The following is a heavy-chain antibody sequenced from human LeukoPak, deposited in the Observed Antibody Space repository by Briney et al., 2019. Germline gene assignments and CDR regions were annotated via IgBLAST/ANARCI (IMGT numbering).Heavy chain of an antibody. V-gene: IGHV3-66*01. CDR1: GFSVSNNY. Sequence: SGGSLRLSCAASGFSVSNNYMTRVRQAPGKGLEWVSVIYISGSTYYADSVKGRFTISRDNSKNTLYLQLNSLRAEDTAVYYCARGQGSWGQGTLVTVSS. CDR3: ARGQGS. CDR2: IYISGST. J-gene: IGHJ5*02.